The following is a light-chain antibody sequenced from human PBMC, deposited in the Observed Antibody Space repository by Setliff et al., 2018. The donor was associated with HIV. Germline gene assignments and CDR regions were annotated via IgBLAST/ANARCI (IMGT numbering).Light chain of an antibody. CDR3: QQYYSIPLT. V-gene: IGKV4-1*01. CDR2: WAS. J-gene: IGKJ4*01. CDR1: QSVLYSSNNKNY. Sequence: DIVMTQSPDSLAVSLGERATINCKSSQSVLYSSNNKNYLGWYQKKPGQPPKLLVYWASTRESGVPDRFSGSGSGTDFTLTISSLQAEDVAVYYCQQYYSIPLTFGGGTKV.